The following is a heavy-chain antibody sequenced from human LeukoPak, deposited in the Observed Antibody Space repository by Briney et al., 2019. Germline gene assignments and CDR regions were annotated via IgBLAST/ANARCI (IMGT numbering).Heavy chain of an antibody. J-gene: IGHJ3*01. D-gene: IGHD3-10*01. Sequence: GGSLRLSCVAAGFTFDTYAMSWVRQAPGKVLDWVSTIGGIETDYAASVKGRFTIYSDNPKQQVYLQMTSMRAEDPALCFCAKDALRGNGIYDAFDVWGQGPRLTVPS. V-gene: IGHV3-23*01. CDR1: GFTFDTYA. CDR2: IGGIET. CDR3: AKDALRGNGIYDAFDV.